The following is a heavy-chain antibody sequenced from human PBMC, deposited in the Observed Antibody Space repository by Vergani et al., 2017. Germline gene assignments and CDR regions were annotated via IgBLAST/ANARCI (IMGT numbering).Heavy chain of an antibody. CDR3: ARGRIAVAGYXFDY. J-gene: IGHJ4*02. Sequence: QVQLVQSGAEVKKPGASVKVSCKASGYTFTSYGISWVRQAPGQGLEWMGWINAGNGNTKYSQKFQGRVTITRDTSASTAYMELSSLRSEDTAVYYCARGRIAVAGYXFDYWGQVTLVTVSS. V-gene: IGHV1-18*01. CDR1: GYTFTSYG. CDR2: INAGNGNT. D-gene: IGHD6-19*01.